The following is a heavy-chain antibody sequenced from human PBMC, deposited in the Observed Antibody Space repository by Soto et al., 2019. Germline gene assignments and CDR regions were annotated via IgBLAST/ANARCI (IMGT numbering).Heavy chain of an antibody. V-gene: IGHV3-48*02. J-gene: IGHJ6*02. CDR1: GFTFSSFH. Sequence: GGSLRLSCASSGFTFSSFHMNSVRQAPGRGLEWVAYITSSSDTIYYSDSVKGRFTISRDNGKNSLFLQMNSLRDEDTAVYYCARVVVVIPPGYYSAMDVGGQGTTVTV. D-gene: IGHD3-22*01. CDR2: ITSSSDTI. CDR3: ARVVVVIPPGYYSAMDV.